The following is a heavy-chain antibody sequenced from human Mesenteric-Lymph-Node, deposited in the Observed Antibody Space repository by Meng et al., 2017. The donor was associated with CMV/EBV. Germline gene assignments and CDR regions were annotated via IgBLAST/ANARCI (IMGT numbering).Heavy chain of an antibody. CDR1: RFTFSSYW. Sequence: GGSLRLSCAASRFTFSSYWMSWVRQAPGKGLEWVANIKQDGSEKYYVDSVKGRFTISRDNAKNSLYLQMNSLRAEDTAVYYCARDDCSSTSCYTAYYYGMDVWGQGTTVTVSS. J-gene: IGHJ6*02. CDR3: ARDDCSSTSCYTAYYYGMDV. CDR2: IKQDGSEK. V-gene: IGHV3-7*01. D-gene: IGHD2-2*02.